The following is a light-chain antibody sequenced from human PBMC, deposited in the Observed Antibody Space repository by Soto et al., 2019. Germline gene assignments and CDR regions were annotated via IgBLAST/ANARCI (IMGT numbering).Light chain of an antibody. J-gene: IGKJ1*01. V-gene: IGKV1-5*01. CDR2: DAS. CDR3: QQYNSYSGT. Sequence: DIQMTQSASTLSASLGDRVTITCGASQSISIWLAWYQQKPGKAPKVLIWDASTLQRGVPSRFSGSGYGTEFNLTISSLQTDDFATYYCQQYNSYSGTFGQGTKVDI. CDR1: QSISIW.